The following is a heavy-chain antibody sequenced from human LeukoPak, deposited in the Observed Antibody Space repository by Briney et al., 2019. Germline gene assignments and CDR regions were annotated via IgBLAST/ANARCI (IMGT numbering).Heavy chain of an antibody. CDR3: ANPGGDDY. J-gene: IGHJ4*02. Sequence: PGGSLRLSCAASGFTFSSYAMHWVRQAPGKGLEWVAVISYDGSNKYYADSVKGRFTISRDNSKNTLYLQMNSLRAEDTAVYYCANPGGDDYWGQGTLVTVSS. CDR1: GFTFSSYA. D-gene: IGHD3-16*01. V-gene: IGHV3-30-3*01. CDR2: ISYDGSNK.